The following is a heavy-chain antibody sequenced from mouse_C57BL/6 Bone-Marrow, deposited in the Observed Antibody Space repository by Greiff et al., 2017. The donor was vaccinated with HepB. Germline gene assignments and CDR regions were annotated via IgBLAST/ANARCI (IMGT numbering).Heavy chain of an antibody. CDR2: INPNNGGT. Sequence: VQLQQSGPELVKPGASVKISCKASGYTFTDYYMNWVKQSHGKSLEWIGDINPNNGGTSYNQKFKGKATLTVDKSSSTAYMELRSLTSEDSAVYYCARDYYGSSSWFAYWGQGTLVTVSA. V-gene: IGHV1-26*01. J-gene: IGHJ3*01. CDR1: GYTFTDYY. D-gene: IGHD1-1*01. CDR3: ARDYYGSSSWFAY.